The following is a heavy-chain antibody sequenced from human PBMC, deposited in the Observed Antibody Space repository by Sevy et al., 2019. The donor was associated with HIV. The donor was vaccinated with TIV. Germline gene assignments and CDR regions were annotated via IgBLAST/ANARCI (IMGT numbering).Heavy chain of an antibody. V-gene: IGHV1-18*01. J-gene: IGHJ6*02. CDR3: AREFSSSWYGSMDV. CDR1: GYTFTSYG. CDR2: ISAYNGNT. Sequence: VKVSCKASGYTFTSYGISWVRQAPGQGLEWMGWISAYNGNTNYAQKLQGRVTMTTDTSTSTAYMELRSLRSDDTAVYYCAREFSSSWYGSMDVWGQGTTVTVSS. D-gene: IGHD6-13*01.